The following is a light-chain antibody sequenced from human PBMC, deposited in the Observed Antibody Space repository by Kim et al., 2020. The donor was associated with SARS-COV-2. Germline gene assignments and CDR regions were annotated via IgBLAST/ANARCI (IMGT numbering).Light chain of an antibody. CDR1: QEIRNY. J-gene: IGKJ5*01. CDR3: LQHSTYPIT. V-gene: IGKV1-17*01. Sequence: ASVGDRVTIPCRASQEIRNYLGWYQQNPGRAPKRLIYGVSSLQSGVPSRFSGSGSGTEFTLTISSLQPEDFATYFCLQHSTYPITFGQGTRLDIK. CDR2: GVS.